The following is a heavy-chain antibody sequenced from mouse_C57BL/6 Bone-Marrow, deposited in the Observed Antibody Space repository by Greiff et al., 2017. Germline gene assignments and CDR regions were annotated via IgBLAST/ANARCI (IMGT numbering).Heavy chain of an antibody. D-gene: IGHD2-4*01. CDR2: FHPYNDDT. Sequence: VQLQQSGAELVKPGASVKMSCKASGYTFTTYPIEWIGNFHPYNDDTKYNEKFKGKATLTVEKSSSTVYLELSRLTSDDSAVYYCARGGYDYLFAYWGQGTLVTVSA. CDR1: GYTFTTYP. CDR3: ARGGYDYLFAY. J-gene: IGHJ3*01. V-gene: IGHV1-47*01.